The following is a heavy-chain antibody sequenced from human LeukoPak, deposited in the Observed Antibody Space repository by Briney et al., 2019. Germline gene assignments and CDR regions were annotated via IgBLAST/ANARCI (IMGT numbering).Heavy chain of an antibody. Sequence: GGSLRLSCAASGFTFSNHGMHWVRQAPGKGLEWVAVISYDGSNKYYADSVKGRFTISRDNSKNTLYLQMNSLRAEDTAVYYCAREGGRGGYYFDYWGQGTLVTVSA. CDR2: ISYDGSNK. D-gene: IGHD3-16*01. V-gene: IGHV3-30*19. CDR3: AREGGRGGYYFDY. CDR1: GFTFSNHG. J-gene: IGHJ4*02.